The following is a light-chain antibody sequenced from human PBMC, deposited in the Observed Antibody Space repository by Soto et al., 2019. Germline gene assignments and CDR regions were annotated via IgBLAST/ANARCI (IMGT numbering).Light chain of an antibody. V-gene: IGKV3-15*01. CDR3: QQYNNWPS. Sequence: GMPQYPATLSVSPGERATLSCRASQTVSRNLAWYQQRPGQAPRLLIYDISNRATGVPARFSGSGSETEFTLTIRSLQSEDFAVYFCQQYNNWPSFGQGTRLEI. CDR2: DIS. J-gene: IGKJ5*01. CDR1: QTVSRN.